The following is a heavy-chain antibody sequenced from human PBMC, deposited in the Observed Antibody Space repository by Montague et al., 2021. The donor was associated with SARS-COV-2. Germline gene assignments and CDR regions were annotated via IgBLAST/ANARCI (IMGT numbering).Heavy chain of an antibody. J-gene: IGHJ6*02. CDR2: IYTSGNT. D-gene: IGHD1-7*01. Sequence: TLSLTCTVSDDSISGGRYYWSWIRQPAGKGLEWIGRIYTSGNTNYNPSLKSRVSMLVDTSKNQLSLKLSSVTAADTAIYYCARARITGNTKDYYGMDVRGQGTTVTVS. CDR1: DDSISGGRYY. V-gene: IGHV4-61*02. CDR3: ARARITGNTKDYYGMDV.